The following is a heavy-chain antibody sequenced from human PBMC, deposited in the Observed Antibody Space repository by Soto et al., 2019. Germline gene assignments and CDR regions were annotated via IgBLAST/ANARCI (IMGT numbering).Heavy chain of an antibody. CDR3: PQTTPSIHWFDP. J-gene: IGHJ5*02. V-gene: IGHV3-23*01. D-gene: IGHD1-1*01. Sequence: EVQLLESGGGLVQPGGSLRLSCAASGFTFSSYAMSWVRQAPGKGLEWVSAISAGGGNTYYRDSVKGRFTISRDNSKNTLYLQMNSLRAEDTAVYFCPQTTPSIHWFDPWGQGTLVTVSS. CDR2: ISAGGGNT. CDR1: GFTFSSYA.